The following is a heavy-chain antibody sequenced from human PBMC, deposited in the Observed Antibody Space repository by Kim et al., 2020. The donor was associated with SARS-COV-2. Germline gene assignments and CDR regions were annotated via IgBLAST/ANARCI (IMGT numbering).Heavy chain of an antibody. Sequence: SETLSLTCTVSGGSISSSSYYWGWIRQPPGKGLEWIGSIYYSGSTYYNPSLKSRVTISVDTSKNQFSLKLSSVTAADTAVYYCARDSVINSSGLPATDYWGQGTLGNGSS. D-gene: IGHD3-22*01. CDR2: IYYSGST. CDR1: GGSISSSSYY. J-gene: IGHJ4*01. V-gene: IGHV4-39*07. CDR3: ARDSVINSSGLPATDY.